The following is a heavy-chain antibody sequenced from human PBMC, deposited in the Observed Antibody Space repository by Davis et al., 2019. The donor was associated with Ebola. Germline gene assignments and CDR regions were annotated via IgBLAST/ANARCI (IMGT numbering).Heavy chain of an antibody. CDR1: GYTFTGYY. CDR3: ATSGEYSYGWAY. J-gene: IGHJ4*02. Sequence: ASVKVSCKASGYTFTGYYMHWVRQAPGQGLEWMGRINPNSGGTNYAQKFQGRVTMTRDTSISTAYMELSRLRSDDTAVYYCATSGEYSYGWAYRGQGTLVTVSS. D-gene: IGHD5-18*01. CDR2: INPNSGGT. V-gene: IGHV1-2*06.